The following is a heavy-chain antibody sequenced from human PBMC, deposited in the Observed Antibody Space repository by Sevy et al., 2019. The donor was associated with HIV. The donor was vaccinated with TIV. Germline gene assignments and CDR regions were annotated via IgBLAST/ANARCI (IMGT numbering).Heavy chain of an antibody. V-gene: IGHV3-66*01. CDR2: MYHGGSI. J-gene: IGHJ4*02. CDR1: GFSVSNND. D-gene: IGHD2-21*02. CDR3: ARFSGLLRDF. Sequence: GGSLRLSCAASGFSVSNNDMNWVRQAPGKGLEWVSLMYHGGSILYADSVRGRFITSRDKSKNTLYLQMNSLRGEDTAVYYCARFSGLLRDFWGQGTLVTVSS.